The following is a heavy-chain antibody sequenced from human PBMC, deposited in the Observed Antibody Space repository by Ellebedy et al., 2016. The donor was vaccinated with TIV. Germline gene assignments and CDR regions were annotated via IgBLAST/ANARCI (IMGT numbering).Heavy chain of an antibody. CDR1: GFTLNTYA. V-gene: IGHV3-23*01. D-gene: IGHD6-19*01. J-gene: IGHJ4*02. CDR2: ISNNADAT. Sequence: GESLKISCAASGFTLNTYAMSWVRQAPGKGLEWVSVISNNADATYYADPVKGRFTISRDNSKNTVYLQMNSLRAEDAALYYCARRVAGKASFDYWGQGTLVTVSS. CDR3: ARRVAGKASFDY.